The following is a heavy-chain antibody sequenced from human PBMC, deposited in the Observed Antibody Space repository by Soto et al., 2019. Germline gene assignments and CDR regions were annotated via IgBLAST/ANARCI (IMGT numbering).Heavy chain of an antibody. CDR1: GFSLSTSGVG. CDR3: AHRRSHSCGGDCLFQFDY. CDR2: IYWDDDK. Sequence: QITLKESGPTLVKPTQTLTLTCTFSGFSLSTSGVGVGWIRQPPGKALEWLALIYWDDDKRYSPSLKSRLTITKDPSKNQVVLTMTNMDPVDTATYYCAHRRSHSCGGDCLFQFDYWGQGTLVTVSS. J-gene: IGHJ4*02. D-gene: IGHD2-21*02. V-gene: IGHV2-5*02.